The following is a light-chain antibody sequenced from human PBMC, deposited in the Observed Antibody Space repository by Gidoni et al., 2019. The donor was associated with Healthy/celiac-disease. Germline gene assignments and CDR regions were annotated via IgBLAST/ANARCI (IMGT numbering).Light chain of an antibody. CDR3: QQYDNLPPYT. Sequence: DIQMTQSPSSLSASVGDRVTITCQESQDISNYLNWYQQKPGKAPKRLIYDASNLETGVPSSFSGSGSGTDFTFTISSLQPEDIATYYCQQYDNLPPYTFGQGTKLEIK. J-gene: IGKJ2*01. V-gene: IGKV1-33*01. CDR1: QDISNY. CDR2: DAS.